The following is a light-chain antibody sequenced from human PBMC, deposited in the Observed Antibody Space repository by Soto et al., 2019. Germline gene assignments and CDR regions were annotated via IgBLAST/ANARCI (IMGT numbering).Light chain of an antibody. Sequence: DIQMTQSPSSLSASVGDRVTITCRASQGISNYLAWYQQKPGKVPKLLIYAASTLQSGVPSRFSGSGSVTDFTLTISSLQPEDVATYYCQKYNSAPPLFTFGPGTKVDIK. J-gene: IGKJ3*01. CDR2: AAS. CDR3: QKYNSAPPLFT. V-gene: IGKV1-27*01. CDR1: QGISNY.